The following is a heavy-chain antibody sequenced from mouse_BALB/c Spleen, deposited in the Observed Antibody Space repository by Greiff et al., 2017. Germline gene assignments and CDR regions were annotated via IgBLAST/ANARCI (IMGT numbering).Heavy chain of an antibody. CDR3: ARVLRARYGMEY. CDR2: ISNLAYSI. CDR1: GFTFSDYG. Sequence: EVQVVESGGGLVQPGGSRKLSCAASGFTFSDYGMAWVRQAPGKGPEWVAFISNLAYSIYYAATVTGRFTISRENAKNTLYLEMSSLRSEATAMDDCARVLRARYGMEYWGQGTSVTVSS. D-gene: IGHD1-1*01. J-gene: IGHJ4*01. V-gene: IGHV5-15*02.